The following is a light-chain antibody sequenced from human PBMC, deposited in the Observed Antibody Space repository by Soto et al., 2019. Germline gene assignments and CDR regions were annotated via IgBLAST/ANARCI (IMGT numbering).Light chain of an antibody. CDR2: DAS. V-gene: IGKV1-13*02. CDR3: QQFNSFPLT. CDR1: QGIGNA. J-gene: IGKJ4*01. Sequence: AAPLTQSPSSLSASVGDRVTMSCRASQGIGNALAWYQQKPGKAPKVLIYDASSLKSGVPSRFSGSGSGTDFTLTISSLQPEDFATYYCQQFNSFPLTFGGGTKVEIK.